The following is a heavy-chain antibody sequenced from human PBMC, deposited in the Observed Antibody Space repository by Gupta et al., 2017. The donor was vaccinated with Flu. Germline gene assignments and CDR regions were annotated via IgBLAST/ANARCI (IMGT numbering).Heavy chain of an antibody. J-gene: IGHJ4*02. CDR3: ARGHWDS. CDR2: ISSNAVT. CDR1: GFTFSSYE. V-gene: IGHV3-48*03. Sequence: EVQLVESGGGLVQPGGSLRLSCAASGFTFSSYELSWVRLAPGKGLEWVSYISSNAVTYYTDSVKGRFTISRDNAKNSVYLQMNSLRAEDTAFYYCARGHWDSWGQGTLVTVSS.